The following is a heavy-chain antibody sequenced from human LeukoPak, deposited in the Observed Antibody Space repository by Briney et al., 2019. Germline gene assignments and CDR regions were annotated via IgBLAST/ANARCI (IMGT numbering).Heavy chain of an antibody. J-gene: IGHJ3*02. CDR2: INSDGSST. CDR1: GFTFRSYW. CDR3: ARAPHNWRPNDAFDI. D-gene: IGHD1-20*01. V-gene: IGHV3-74*01. Sequence: GGSRRLSXAASGFTFRSYWIHWVRQAPGKGLVWVSRINSDGSSTSYADSVKGRFTISRDNAKNTLYLQMNSLRAEDTAVYYCARAPHNWRPNDAFDIWGQGTMVTVSS.